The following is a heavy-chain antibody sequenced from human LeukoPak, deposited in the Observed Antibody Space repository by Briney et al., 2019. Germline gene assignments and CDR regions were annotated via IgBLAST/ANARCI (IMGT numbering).Heavy chain of an antibody. CDR1: GGTFISYT. D-gene: IGHD4-17*01. Sequence: SVKVSCKASGGTFISYTISWVRQAPGQGLEWMGRIIPILGIANYAQKFQGRVTITADKSTSTAYMELSSLRSEDTAVYYCARGSTVTPFDYWGQGTLVTVSS. J-gene: IGHJ4*02. V-gene: IGHV1-69*02. CDR3: ARGSTVTPFDY. CDR2: IIPILGIA.